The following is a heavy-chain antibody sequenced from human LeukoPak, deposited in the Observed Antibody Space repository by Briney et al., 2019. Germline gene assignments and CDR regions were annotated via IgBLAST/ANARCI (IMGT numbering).Heavy chain of an antibody. Sequence: SETLSLTCSVSGGSVSGYYWSWIRQPAGRGLEWIGRVYSSGSTNYNPSLKSRVSMSADTSKNQFSLKLTSVTAADTAVYFCARDRQPTRYRGNYDSGRAFDVWSQGTMVTVSS. D-gene: IGHD1-26*01. CDR3: ARDRQPTRYRGNYDSGRAFDV. CDR1: GGSVSGYY. CDR2: VYSSGST. V-gene: IGHV4-4*07. J-gene: IGHJ3*01.